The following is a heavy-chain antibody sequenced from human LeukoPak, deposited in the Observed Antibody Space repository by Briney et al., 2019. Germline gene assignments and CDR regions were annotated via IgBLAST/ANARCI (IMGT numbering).Heavy chain of an antibody. V-gene: IGHV3-23*01. CDR3: AKSLGRIAVAARSDY. J-gene: IGHJ4*02. D-gene: IGHD6-19*01. CDR2: ISGSGGST. CDR1: GGSFSGYY. Sequence: ETLSLTCAVYGGSFSGYYWSWIRQPPGKGLEWVSAISGSGGSTYYADSVKGRFTISRDNSKNTPYLQMNSLRAEDTAVYYCAKSLGRIAVAARSDYWGQGTLVTVSS.